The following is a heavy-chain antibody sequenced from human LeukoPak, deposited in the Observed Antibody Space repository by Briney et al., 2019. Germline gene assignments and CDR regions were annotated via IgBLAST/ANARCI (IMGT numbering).Heavy chain of an antibody. D-gene: IGHD6-13*01. J-gene: IGHJ4*02. Sequence: PGGSLRLSCAASGFTISTYAMFWVRQAPGKGLEWVSSISSSSSYIYYADSVKGRFTISRDNAKNSLYLQMNSLRAEDTAVYYGARRGSYSSSWYGGFDYWGQGTLVTVSS. V-gene: IGHV3-21*01. CDR1: GFTISTYA. CDR3: ARRGSYSSSWYGGFDY. CDR2: ISSSSSYI.